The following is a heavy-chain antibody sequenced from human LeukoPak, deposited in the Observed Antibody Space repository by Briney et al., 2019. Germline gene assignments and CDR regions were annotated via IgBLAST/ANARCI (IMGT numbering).Heavy chain of an antibody. CDR1: GSSISSYY. CDR2: IYYSGST. Sequence: PSETLSLTCTVSGSSISSYYWSWIRQPPGKGLGWIWYIYYSGSTNYNPSLKSRVTISVDTSKNQLSLKLSSVTAADTAVYYCARDLVTMVRGGMGFDPWGQGTLVTVSS. CDR3: ARDLVTMVRGGMGFDP. J-gene: IGHJ5*02. D-gene: IGHD3-10*01. V-gene: IGHV4-59*01.